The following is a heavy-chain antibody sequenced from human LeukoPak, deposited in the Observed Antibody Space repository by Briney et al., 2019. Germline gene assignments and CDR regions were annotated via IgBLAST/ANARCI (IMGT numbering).Heavy chain of an antibody. J-gene: IGHJ6*02. CDR2: IYSGDSGVST. D-gene: IGHD6-6*01. Sequence: GGSLRLSCAASGFSVSNTYMSWVRQAPGKGLEWVSVIYSGDSGVSTYYADSVKGRFTISRHNSKNTLYLQMSNLRAEDTAVYFCARSAARLRYYYAMDVWGQGTTVTVCS. CDR1: GFSVSNTY. CDR3: ARSAARLRYYYAMDV. V-gene: IGHV3-53*04.